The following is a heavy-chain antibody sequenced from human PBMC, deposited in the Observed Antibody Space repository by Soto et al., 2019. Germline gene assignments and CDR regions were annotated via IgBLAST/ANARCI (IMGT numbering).Heavy chain of an antibody. CDR2: IIPILGIA. CDR1: GGTFSSYT. Sequence: QVQLVQSGAEVKKPGSSVKVSCKASGGTFSSYTISWVRQAPGQGLEWMGRIIPILGIANYAQKCQGRVTIPADKSTSTAYMELSSLRSDDTAVYYCARGLNNGDYWGQGTLVTVSS. CDR3: ARGLNNGDY. D-gene: IGHD1-1*01. J-gene: IGHJ4*02. V-gene: IGHV1-69*02.